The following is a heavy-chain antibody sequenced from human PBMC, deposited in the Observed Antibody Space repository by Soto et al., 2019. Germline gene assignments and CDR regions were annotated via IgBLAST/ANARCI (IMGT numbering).Heavy chain of an antibody. CDR3: AIRGYGRWPNVYMDV. D-gene: IGHD2-15*01. CDR2: ISNNGAHT. V-gene: IGHV3-64*01. CDR1: GFTFSNYE. J-gene: IGHJ6*03. Sequence: EAQLVESGGGLVQPGGSLRLSCAASGFTFSNYEMHWVRQAPGKGLEYVSGISNNGAHTDYAKSVKGRFTISRDNSENTLYLQMGSLRAEDMALYYCAIRGYGRWPNVYMDVWGKGTTVTVSS.